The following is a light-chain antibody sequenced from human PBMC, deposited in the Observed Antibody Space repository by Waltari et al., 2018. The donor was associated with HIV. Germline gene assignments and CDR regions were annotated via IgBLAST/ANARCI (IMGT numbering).Light chain of an antibody. CDR2: KVK. CDR1: SSNVGTYNL. V-gene: IGLV2-23*02. J-gene: IGLJ3*02. CDR3: CSYAGSDTLV. Sequence: HSALTQPASVSGSPGQSITISCTGTSSNVGTYNLVSWYQQHPGKAPKLLIYKVKRRPSGLSDRFSGSKSGNTASLTVSGLQAEDEAIYYCCSYAGSDTLVFGGGTSLTIL.